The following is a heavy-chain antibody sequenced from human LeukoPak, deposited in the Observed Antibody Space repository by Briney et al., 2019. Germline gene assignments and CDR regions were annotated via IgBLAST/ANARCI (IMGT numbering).Heavy chain of an antibody. Sequence: GGSLRLSCAASGFTFSSYAMSWVRQAPGKGLEWVSAISGSGGSTYYADSVKGRFTISRDNSKNTLYLQMNSLRAEDTAVYYCAKSPTRITMVRGVDYWGKGTLVTVSS. V-gene: IGHV3-23*01. CDR2: ISGSGGST. CDR3: AKSPTRITMVRGVDY. J-gene: IGHJ4*02. D-gene: IGHD3-10*01. CDR1: GFTFSSYA.